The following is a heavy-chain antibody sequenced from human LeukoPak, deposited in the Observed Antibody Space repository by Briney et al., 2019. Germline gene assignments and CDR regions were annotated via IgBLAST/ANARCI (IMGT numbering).Heavy chain of an antibody. Sequence: SETLSLTCTVSGGSISSYYWSWIRQPPGKGLEWIGYIYYSGSTNYNPSLKSRVTISVDTSKNQFSLKLSSVTAADTAVYYCARGSAINNYYMGFDHWGQGTLVTVSS. D-gene: IGHD3-10*01. CDR2: IYYSGST. CDR3: ARGSAINNYYMGFDH. J-gene: IGHJ4*02. CDR1: GGSISSYY. V-gene: IGHV4-59*01.